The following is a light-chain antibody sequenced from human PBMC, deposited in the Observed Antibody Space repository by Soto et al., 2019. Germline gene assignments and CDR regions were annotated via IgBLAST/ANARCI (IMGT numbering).Light chain of an antibody. J-gene: IGLJ3*02. CDR2: AVS. Sequence: QSALTQPASVSGSPGQSITISCTGTSSDVGGYNHVSWYQQYPGKAPKLMIYAVSNRPSGVSNRFSGSKSGNTASLTISGLQAEDEADYHCSSYTGSSTWVFGGGTKLTVL. V-gene: IGLV2-14*01. CDR3: SSYTGSSTWV. CDR1: SSDVGGYNH.